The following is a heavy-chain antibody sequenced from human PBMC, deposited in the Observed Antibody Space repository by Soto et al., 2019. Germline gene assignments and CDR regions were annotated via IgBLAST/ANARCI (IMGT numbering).Heavy chain of an antibody. Sequence: EVQLLESGGGLVQPGGSLRLSCAASGFTFRTYAMNWVRQAPGNGLEWVSAISGSGGSIHYADSVKGRFTSSRDNSKNTLYLQMNSLREEDTAVYHCVKGYWKGDVWGQGTTVTVSS. D-gene: IGHD1-1*01. CDR2: ISGSGGSI. J-gene: IGHJ6*02. CDR1: GFTFRTYA. V-gene: IGHV3-23*01. CDR3: VKGYWKGDV.